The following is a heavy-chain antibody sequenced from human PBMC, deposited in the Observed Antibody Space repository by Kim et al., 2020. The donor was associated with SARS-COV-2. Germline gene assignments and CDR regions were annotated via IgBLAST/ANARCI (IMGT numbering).Heavy chain of an antibody. V-gene: IGHV3-73*01. Sequence: GGSLRLSCAASGFSFSDSVMHWVRQASGKGLEWVGRIRSKTKSYATEYVASVKGRFTISRDDSKNTAYLQMDSLKTEDTAVYYCTRSVMATQDWFDPWGQGTLVTVSS. CDR1: GFSFSDSV. D-gene: IGHD2-21*01. CDR2: IRSKTKSYAT. J-gene: IGHJ5*02. CDR3: TRSVMATQDWFDP.